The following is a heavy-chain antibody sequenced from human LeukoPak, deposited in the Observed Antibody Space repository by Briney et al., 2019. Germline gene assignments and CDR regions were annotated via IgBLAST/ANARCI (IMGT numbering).Heavy chain of an antibody. CDR1: GFNVSRNY. CDR3: AKDSGPSSWHAFDI. J-gene: IGHJ3*02. Sequence: GSLRLSCAASGFNVSRNYMSWVRQAPGKGLEWVSAISGSGGSTYYADSVKGRFTISRDNSKNTLYLQMNSLRAEDTAVYYCAKDSGPSSWHAFDIWGQGTMVTVSS. V-gene: IGHV3-23*01. D-gene: IGHD6-13*01. CDR2: ISGSGGST.